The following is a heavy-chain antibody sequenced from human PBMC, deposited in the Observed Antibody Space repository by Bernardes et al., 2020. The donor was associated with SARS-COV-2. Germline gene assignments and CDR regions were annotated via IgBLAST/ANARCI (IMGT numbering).Heavy chain of an antibody. CDR1: RLDFGKYV. V-gene: IGHV3-23*01. CDR2: ISRTGKTS. J-gene: IGHJ6*02. D-gene: IGHD5-18*01. Sequence: GGSLRLSCAASRLDFGKYVMAWVRQAPGKGLQWPASISRTGKTSFYAASVKGRFTISRHNAENSLGLHMSSLRVDDTAVYYCAKSLGGDRSVIAAKYQYGMDVWGQGTTVTVSS. CDR3: AKSLGGDRSVIAAKYQYGMDV.